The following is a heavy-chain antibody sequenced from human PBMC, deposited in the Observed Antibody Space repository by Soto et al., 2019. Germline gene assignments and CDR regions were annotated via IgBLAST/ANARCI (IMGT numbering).Heavy chain of an antibody. D-gene: IGHD4-4*01. CDR3: TSTVTTYKYGMDV. Sequence: PGGFLRLSCAASGFTFSGSAMHWVRQASGKGLEWVGRIRSKANSYATAYAASVKGRFTISRDDSKNTAYLQMNSLKTEDTAVYYCTSTVTTYKYGMDVWGQGTTVTVSS. CDR2: IRSKANSYAT. V-gene: IGHV3-73*01. CDR1: GFTFSGSA. J-gene: IGHJ6*02.